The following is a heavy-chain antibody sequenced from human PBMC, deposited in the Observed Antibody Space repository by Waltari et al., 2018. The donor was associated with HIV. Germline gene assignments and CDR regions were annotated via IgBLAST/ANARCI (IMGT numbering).Heavy chain of an antibody. CDR3: ARAPSGSYAGRLDY. J-gene: IGHJ4*02. CDR2: IIPIFGTA. CDR1: GRTFSSCA. D-gene: IGHD1-26*01. V-gene: IGHV1-69*12. Sequence: QVQLVQSGAEVKKPGSSATVSCKASGRTFSSCAISCVRQAPGQWLERMGGIIPIFGTANYAQKFQGRVTITADESTSTAYMELSSLRSEDTAVYYCARAPSGSYAGRLDYWGQGTLVTVSS.